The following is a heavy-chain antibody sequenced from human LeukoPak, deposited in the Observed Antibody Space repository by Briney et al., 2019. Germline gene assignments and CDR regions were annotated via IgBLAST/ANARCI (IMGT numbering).Heavy chain of an antibody. J-gene: IGHJ3*02. D-gene: IGHD3-16*02. CDR3: ASNKGIIPEVFHS. Sequence: ASVKVSCKASGYTFTGYYMHWVRQAPGQGLEWMGWINPNSGGTNYAQKFQGRVTMTRDTSISTAYMELSRLRSDDTAVYYCASNKGIIPEVFHSWGQGTMVTVSS. CDR2: INPNSGGT. CDR1: GYTFTGYY. V-gene: IGHV1-2*02.